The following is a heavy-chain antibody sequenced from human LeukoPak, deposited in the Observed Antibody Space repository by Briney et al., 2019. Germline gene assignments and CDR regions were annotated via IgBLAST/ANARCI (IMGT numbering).Heavy chain of an antibody. CDR1: GFTFSSYA. V-gene: IGHV3-30-3*01. Sequence: GGSLRLSCAASGFTFSSYAMHWVRQAPGKGLEWVAVISYDGSNKYYADSVKGRFTISRDNSKNTLYLQMNSLRAEDTAVYYCAKGEGYSYGFTGSLTNFDYWGQGTLVTVSS. D-gene: IGHD5-18*01. J-gene: IGHJ4*02. CDR2: ISYDGSNK. CDR3: AKGEGYSYGFTGSLTNFDY.